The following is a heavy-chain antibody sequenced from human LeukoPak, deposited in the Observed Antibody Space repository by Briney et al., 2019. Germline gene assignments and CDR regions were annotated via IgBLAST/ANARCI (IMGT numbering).Heavy chain of an antibody. V-gene: IGHV4-59*08. J-gene: IGHJ6*03. Sequence: PSETLSLTCTVSGGSMSSYYWSWLRQPPGKGLEWIGYIHYSGSTTYDPSLQSRVSISVDTSKNQFSLKLSSVTAADTAVYYCARHAMVRGVINYYYYYMDVWGKGTTVTISS. CDR3: ARHAMVRGVINYYYYYMDV. D-gene: IGHD3-10*01. CDR2: IHYSGST. CDR1: GGSMSSYY.